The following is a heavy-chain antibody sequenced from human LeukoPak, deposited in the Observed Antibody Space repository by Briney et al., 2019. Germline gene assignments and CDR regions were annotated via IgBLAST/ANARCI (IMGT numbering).Heavy chain of an antibody. Sequence: GGSLRLSCAASGFLFSTYAMTWVRQPPGKGLEWVASISGSGGSTYYAVSVKGRFTISRDNSKNTLYLQMDSLRAADTAVCYCAKDPRTFDGDYGDTWGQGTLGTVSS. V-gene: IGHV3-23*01. CDR1: GFLFSTYA. CDR3: AKDPRTFDGDYGDT. D-gene: IGHD4-17*01. J-gene: IGHJ4*02. CDR2: ISGSGGST.